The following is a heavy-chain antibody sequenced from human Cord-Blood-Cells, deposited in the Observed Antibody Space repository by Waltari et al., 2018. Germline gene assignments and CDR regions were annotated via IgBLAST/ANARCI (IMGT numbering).Heavy chain of an antibody. CDR3: ARASAYYYDSSGYYWFDP. CDR1: GGSISTSSYY. CDR2: IYYSGST. Sequence: QLQLQESGPGLVKPSETLSLTCTVSGGSISTSSYYWGWSRQPPGKGLEWIGSIYYSGSTYYNPSLKSRVTISVDTSKNQFSLKLSSGTAADTAVYYCARASAYYYDSSGYYWFDPWGQGTLVTVSS. V-gene: IGHV4-39*01. D-gene: IGHD3-22*01. J-gene: IGHJ5*02.